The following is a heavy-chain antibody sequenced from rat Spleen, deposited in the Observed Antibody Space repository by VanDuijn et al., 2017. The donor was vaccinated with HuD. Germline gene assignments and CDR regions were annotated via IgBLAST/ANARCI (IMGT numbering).Heavy chain of an antibody. CDR3: TREDWVLDV. CDR1: GFIFSNHD. J-gene: IGHJ4*01. D-gene: IGHD4-2*01. Sequence: EVQLVESGGGLVQPGRSLKLSCAASGFIFSNHDMAWVRQAPGKGLEWVATITSAGGTTYYPDSVKGRFSISRDNAKSTLYLQMDSLRSEDTATYYCTREDWVLDVWGQGISVIVSS. CDR2: ITSAGGTT. V-gene: IGHV5-27*01.